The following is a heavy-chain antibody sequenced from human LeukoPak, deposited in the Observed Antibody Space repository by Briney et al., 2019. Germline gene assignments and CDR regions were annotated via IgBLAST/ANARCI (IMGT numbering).Heavy chain of an antibody. J-gene: IGHJ5*02. CDR1: GYSFTSYW. Sequence: GESLQISCQGSGYSFTSYWIGWVRPVPGKGLEWMGIIYPGDSDTRYSPSFQGQVTISADKSISTAYLQWSSLKASDTAMYYCAGMYSSGTNWFDPWGQGTLVTVSS. V-gene: IGHV5-51*01. CDR3: AGMYSSGTNWFDP. D-gene: IGHD6-25*01. CDR2: IYPGDSDT.